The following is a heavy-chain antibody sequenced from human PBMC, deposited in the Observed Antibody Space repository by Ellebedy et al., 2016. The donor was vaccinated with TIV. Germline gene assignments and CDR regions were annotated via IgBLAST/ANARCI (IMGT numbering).Heavy chain of an antibody. D-gene: IGHD6-19*01. J-gene: IGHJ5*02. CDR1: GFTFSRNW. CDR2: IKQDGSEK. Sequence: GESLKISCEASGFTFSRNWISWFPLAPGKGLEWVANIKQDGSEKYYVDSVKGRFTISRDNAKNSVYLQLSSLGAEDTAVYYCAREVWGGGWAWGQGTPVTVSS. V-gene: IGHV3-7*01. CDR3: AREVWGGGWA.